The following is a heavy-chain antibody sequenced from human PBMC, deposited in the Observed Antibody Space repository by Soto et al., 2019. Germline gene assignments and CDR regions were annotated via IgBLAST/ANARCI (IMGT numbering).Heavy chain of an antibody. CDR2: IYYTGST. D-gene: IGHD5-12*01. V-gene: IGHV4-59*11. Sequence: SETLSLTCTVSGDSINNHYWSWIRQPPGKRLEWIGYIYYTGSTTYNPSLESRVNMSVDTSKNQFSLDLSSVNAADTAVYYCAKYRRTAAEGYTLDYWGRGTLVTVSS. J-gene: IGHJ4*02. CDR3: AKYRRTAAEGYTLDY. CDR1: GDSINNHY.